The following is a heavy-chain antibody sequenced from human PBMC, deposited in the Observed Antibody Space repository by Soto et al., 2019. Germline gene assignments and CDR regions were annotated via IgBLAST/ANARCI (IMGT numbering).Heavy chain of an antibody. CDR1: GFSFAGYA. Sequence: GGSLRLSCAASGFSFAGYALTWVRLAPGKGLEWVASISGGGGSTYYADSVKGRFSISRDNSNRMVYLQMGSLTAGDTAVYYCAKTETFNGYYNAFDYWGQGTLVTVSS. CDR2: ISGGGGST. J-gene: IGHJ4*02. CDR3: AKTETFNGYYNAFDY. V-gene: IGHV3-23*01. D-gene: IGHD3-9*01.